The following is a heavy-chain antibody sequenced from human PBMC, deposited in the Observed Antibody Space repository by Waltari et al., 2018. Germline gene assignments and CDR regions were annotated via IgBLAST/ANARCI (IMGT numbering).Heavy chain of an antibody. V-gene: IGHV3-21*01. J-gene: IGHJ3*02. CDR3: ARGQSLGHAFDI. CDR2: ISSSSSYI. Sequence: EVQLVESGGGLVKPGGSLRLSCAASGFTFSSYSMNWVRQAPGKGLEWVSSISSSSSYIYYADSVKGRFTISRDNAKNSLYLQMNSLRAEDTAVYYCARGQSLGHAFDIWGQGTMVTVSS. CDR1: GFTFSSYS.